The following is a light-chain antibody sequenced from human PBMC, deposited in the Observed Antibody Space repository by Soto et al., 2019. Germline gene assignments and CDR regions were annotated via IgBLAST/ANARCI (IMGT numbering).Light chain of an antibody. CDR3: QQRSDWPPGVA. V-gene: IGKV3-11*01. J-gene: IGKJ3*01. Sequence: EIGLTQSPATLSLSPGESATLSCRASQSISTFLAWYQQKPGQAPRLLIYGASNRATGIPARFSGSGSGTDFTLTISSLEPEDFAVYYCQQRSDWPPGVAFGPGTKVDIK. CDR2: GAS. CDR1: QSISTF.